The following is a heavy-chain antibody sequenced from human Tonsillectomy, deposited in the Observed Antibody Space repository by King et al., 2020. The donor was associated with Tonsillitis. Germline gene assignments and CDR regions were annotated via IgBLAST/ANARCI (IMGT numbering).Heavy chain of an antibody. CDR2: ISYSGST. D-gene: IGHD3-10*01. CDR3: ARARFGYYMDV. Sequence: LQLQESGPGLVKPSETLSLTCTVSGGSISSYYWSWIRQPPGKGLEWIGYISYSGSTNYNPSLKSRVTISLDTSKNRLSLKLSSVTAADTAVYYCARARFGYYMDVWGKGTTVTVSS. CDR1: GGSISSYY. J-gene: IGHJ6*03. V-gene: IGHV4-59*01.